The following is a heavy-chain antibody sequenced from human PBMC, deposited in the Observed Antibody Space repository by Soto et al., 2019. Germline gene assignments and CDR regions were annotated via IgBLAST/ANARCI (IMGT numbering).Heavy chain of an antibody. J-gene: IGHJ3*02. CDR3: ARVERGTATTVVDAFDI. V-gene: IGHV4-39*01. CDR2: MSHSGGT. CDR1: GGSISSSSYY. D-gene: IGHD1-1*01. Sequence: SETLSLTCTVSGGSISSSSYYWGWIRQPPGKGLEWIGKMSHSGGTHFNPSLKSRVTISVDTSKNQFSLKMSSVTAADTALYYCARVERGTATTVVDAFDIWGPGTMVTVSS.